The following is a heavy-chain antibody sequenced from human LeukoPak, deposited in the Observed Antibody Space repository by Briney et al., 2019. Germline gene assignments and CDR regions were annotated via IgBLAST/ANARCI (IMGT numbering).Heavy chain of an antibody. CDR2: IYYSGST. CDR1: GGSIRSSYYY. D-gene: IGHD6-13*01. J-gene: IGHJ4*02. CDR3: AREIQLAAGTFYDY. V-gene: IGHV4-61*01. Sequence: SETLSLTCTVSGGSIRSSYYYWGWIRQPPGKGLEWIGYIYYSGSTNYNPSLKSRVTISVDTSKNQFSLKLSSVTAADTAVYYCAREIQLAAGTFYDYWGQGTLVTVSS.